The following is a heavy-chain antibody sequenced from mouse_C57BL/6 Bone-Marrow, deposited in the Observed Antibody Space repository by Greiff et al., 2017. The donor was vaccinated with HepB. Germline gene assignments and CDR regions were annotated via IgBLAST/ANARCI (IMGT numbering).Heavy chain of an antibody. CDR3: ARKDYYGNYAMDY. CDR2: INPGSGGT. Sequence: QVHVKQSGAELVRPGTSVKVSCKASGYAFTNYLIEWVKQRPGQGLEWIGVINPGSGGTNYNEKFKGKATLTADKSSSTAYMQLSSLTSEDSAVYFCARKDYYGNYAMDYWGQGTSVTVSS. D-gene: IGHD1-1*01. V-gene: IGHV1-54*01. CDR1: GYAFTNYL. J-gene: IGHJ4*01.